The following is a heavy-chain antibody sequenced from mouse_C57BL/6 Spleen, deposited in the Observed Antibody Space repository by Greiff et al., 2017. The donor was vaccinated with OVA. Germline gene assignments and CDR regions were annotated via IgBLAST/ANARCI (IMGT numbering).Heavy chain of an antibody. CDR1: GYTFTDYE. V-gene: IGHV1-15*01. CDR2: IDPETGGT. CDR3: VLRRTLAMDY. J-gene: IGHJ4*01. D-gene: IGHD1-1*01. Sequence: LVESGAELVRPGASVTLSCKASGYTFTDYEMHWVKQTPVHGLEWIGAIDPETGGTAYNQKFKGKAILTADKSSSTAYMKLRSLTSEDSAVYYCVLRRTLAMDYWGQGTSVTVSS.